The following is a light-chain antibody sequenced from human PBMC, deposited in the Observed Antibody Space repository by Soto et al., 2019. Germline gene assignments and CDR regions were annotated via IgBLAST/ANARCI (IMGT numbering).Light chain of an antibody. CDR1: EGISRS. Sequence: DIVFTQSPATLSLSPGDRVTLSLRANEGISRSLAWYQQRPGQPPRILIYDASFRATGIPERLSGSGPGTDLNISISSLEHEDFAVYFSQQYGTSQGTLGKGTKV. CDR2: DAS. J-gene: IGKJ2*01. V-gene: IGKV3D-11*03. CDR3: QQYGTSQGT.